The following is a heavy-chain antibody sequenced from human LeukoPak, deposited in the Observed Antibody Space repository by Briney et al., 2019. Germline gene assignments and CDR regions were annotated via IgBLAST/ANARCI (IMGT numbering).Heavy chain of an antibody. J-gene: IGHJ4*02. V-gene: IGHV4-39*01. CDR1: GGSISSSSYY. CDR2: IYYSGST. Sequence: PSETLSLTCTVSGGSISSSSYYWGWIRQPPGKGLEWIGSIYYSGSTYYNPSLKSRVTISVDTSKNQFSLKLSSVTAADTAVYYCARHRVGATSYFDYWGQGTLVTVSS. D-gene: IGHD1-26*01. CDR3: ARHRVGATSYFDY.